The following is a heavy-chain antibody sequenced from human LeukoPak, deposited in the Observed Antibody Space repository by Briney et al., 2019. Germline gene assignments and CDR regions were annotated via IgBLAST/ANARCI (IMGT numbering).Heavy chain of an antibody. V-gene: IGHV4-31*03. Sequence: PSQTLSLTCTVSGGSISSGGYYWSWIRQHPGKGLEWIGYIYYSGSTYYNPSLKSRVTISVDTSKNQFSLKLSSVTAADMAVYYCARGYTDGWLIGYWGQGTLVTVSS. D-gene: IGHD6-19*01. CDR2: IYYSGST. CDR3: ARGYTDGWLIGY. CDR1: GGSISSGGYY. J-gene: IGHJ4*02.